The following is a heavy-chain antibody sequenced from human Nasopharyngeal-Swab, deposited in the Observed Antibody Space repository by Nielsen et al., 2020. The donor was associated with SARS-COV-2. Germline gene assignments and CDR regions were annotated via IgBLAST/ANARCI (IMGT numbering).Heavy chain of an antibody. V-gene: IGHV3-30-3*01. CDR1: GFTFSSYA. Sequence: GESLKISCAASGFTFSSYAMHWVRQAPGKGLEWVAVISYDGSNKYYADSVKGRFTISRDNSKNTLYLQMNSLRAEDTAVYYCAKARYSSSSRENYFDYWGQGTLVTVSS. CDR3: AKARYSSSSRENYFDY. J-gene: IGHJ4*02. D-gene: IGHD6-6*01. CDR2: ISYDGSNK.